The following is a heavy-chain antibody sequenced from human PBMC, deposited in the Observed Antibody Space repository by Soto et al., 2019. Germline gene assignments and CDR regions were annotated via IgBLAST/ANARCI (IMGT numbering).Heavy chain of an antibody. D-gene: IGHD2-15*01. J-gene: IGHJ4*02. CDR2: IIPIFGTG. Sequence: QVQLVQSGAEVKKPGSSVKVSCKASGGTFSSYAISWVRQAPGQGLEWMGGIIPIFGTGNYAQKFQGRVTITADESTSTAYMELSSLRSEDTAVYYCASSSTGAGGNPAFDYWGQGTLVTVSS. CDR1: GGTFSSYA. V-gene: IGHV1-69*12. CDR3: ASSSTGAGGNPAFDY.